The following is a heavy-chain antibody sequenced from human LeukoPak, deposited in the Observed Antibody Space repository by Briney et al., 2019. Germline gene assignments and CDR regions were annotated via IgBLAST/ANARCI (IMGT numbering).Heavy chain of an antibody. J-gene: IGHJ4*02. CDR1: GGSFSGYY. D-gene: IGHD1-1*01. CDR3: ARGAGWTGTGFDY. V-gene: IGHV4-34*01. Sequence: PSETLSLTCAVYGGSFSGYYWSWIRQPPGKGLEWIGEINHSGSTNYNSSLKSRVTISVDTSKNQFSLKLSSVTAADTAVYYCARGAGWTGTGFDYWGQGTLVTVSS. CDR2: INHSGST.